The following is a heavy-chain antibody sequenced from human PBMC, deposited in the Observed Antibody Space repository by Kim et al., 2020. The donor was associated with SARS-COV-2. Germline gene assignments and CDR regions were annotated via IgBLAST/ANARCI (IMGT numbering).Heavy chain of an antibody. Sequence: GGSLRLSCAASGFTFSSYSMNWVRQAPGKGLEWVSSISSSSSYIYYADSVKGRFTISRDNAKNSLYLQMNSLRAEDTAVYYCARITMVRGVIAKLTRFVGMDVWGQGTTVTVSS. CDR2: ISSSSSYI. V-gene: IGHV3-21*01. CDR3: ARITMVRGVIAKLTRFVGMDV. CDR1: GFTFSSYS. J-gene: IGHJ6*02. D-gene: IGHD3-10*01.